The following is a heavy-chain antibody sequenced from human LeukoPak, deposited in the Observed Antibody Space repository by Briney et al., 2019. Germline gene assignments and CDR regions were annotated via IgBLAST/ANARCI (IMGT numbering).Heavy chain of an antibody. V-gene: IGHV3-23*01. D-gene: IGHD3-3*01. CDR1: EFTFNDYG. CDR3: AKSDWIGYSAFDY. CDR2: ISGRGRST. Sequence: GGSLRLSCAASEFTFNDYGMSWVRQAPGKGLEWVSTISGRGRSTYYADSVKGRFIISRDNSKNTLHLQMNSLRTEDTAVYYCAKSDWIGYSAFDYWGQGTLVTVSS. J-gene: IGHJ4*02.